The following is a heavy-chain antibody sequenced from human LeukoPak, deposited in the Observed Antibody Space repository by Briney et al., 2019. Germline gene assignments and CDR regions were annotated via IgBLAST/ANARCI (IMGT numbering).Heavy chain of an antibody. Sequence: GGSLRLSCAASGFTFSSYPMHWVRQAPGKGLEWVALISSDGSDKKYADSVKGRFTISSDNSKNTLYLQMHSLRVEDTAVYYCARDYPADYWGQGTLVTVSS. CDR1: GFTFSSYP. CDR3: ARDYPADY. J-gene: IGHJ4*02. V-gene: IGHV3-30-3*01. CDR2: ISSDGSDK.